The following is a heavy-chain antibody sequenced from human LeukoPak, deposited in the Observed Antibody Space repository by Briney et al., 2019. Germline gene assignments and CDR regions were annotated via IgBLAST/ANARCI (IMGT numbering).Heavy chain of an antibody. D-gene: IGHD7-27*01. CDR2: IYYSGST. Sequence: SETLSLTCTVSGGSISSYYWSWIRQPPGKGLEWIGYIYYSGSTNYNPSLKGRVTISVDTSKNQFSLKLSSVTAADTAVYYCARGAVGKLPIWGQGTMATVSS. J-gene: IGHJ3*02. CDR3: ARGAVGKLPI. V-gene: IGHV4-59*01. CDR1: GGSISSYY.